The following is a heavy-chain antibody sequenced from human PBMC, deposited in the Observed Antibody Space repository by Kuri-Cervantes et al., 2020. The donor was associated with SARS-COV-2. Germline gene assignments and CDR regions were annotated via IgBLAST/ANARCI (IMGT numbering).Heavy chain of an antibody. CDR1: GGSVSSGSYY. CDR2: IYYSGST. J-gene: IGHJ6*02. D-gene: IGHD5-18*01. V-gene: IGHV4-61*01. Sequence: SETLSLTCTVSGGSVSSGSYYWSWVRQPPGKGLEWIGYIYYSGSTNYNPSLKRRVTISVNTTKNQFPLKLSSVTAADTAVYYCAGDSYGYLFSGMDVWGQGTTVTVSS. CDR3: AGDSYGYLFSGMDV.